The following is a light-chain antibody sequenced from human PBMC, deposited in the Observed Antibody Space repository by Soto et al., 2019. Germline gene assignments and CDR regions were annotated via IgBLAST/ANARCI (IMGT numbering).Light chain of an antibody. Sequence: DIQMTQSPSSLSASVGDRVTITCQASQDISNYLNWYQQKPGKAPKLLNYDASNLETGVPSRFSGSGSFTDFTFTISSLQPEDMATYYCQQYDNLPLSFGGGTKVEIK. V-gene: IGKV1-33*01. J-gene: IGKJ4*01. CDR3: QQYDNLPLS. CDR1: QDISNY. CDR2: DAS.